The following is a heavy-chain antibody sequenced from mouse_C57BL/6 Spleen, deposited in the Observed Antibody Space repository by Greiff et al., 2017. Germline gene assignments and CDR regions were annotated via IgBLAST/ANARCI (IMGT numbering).Heavy chain of an antibody. CDR1: GYTFTGYW. D-gene: IGHD1-1*01. CDR2: ILPGSGST. J-gene: IGHJ2*01. V-gene: IGHV1-9*01. Sequence: VKLQESGAELMKPGASVKLSCKATGYTFTGYWIEWVKQRPGHGLEWIGEILPGSGSTNYNEKFKGKATFTADTSSNTAYMQLSSLTTEDSAIYYCARSSYYYGSSYVRYYFDYWGQGTTLTVSS. CDR3: ARSSYYYGSSYVRYYFDY.